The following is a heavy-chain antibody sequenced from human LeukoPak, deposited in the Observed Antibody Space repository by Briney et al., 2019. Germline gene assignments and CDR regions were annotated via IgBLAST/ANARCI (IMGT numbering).Heavy chain of an antibody. CDR2: IKQDGSEK. D-gene: IGHD6-19*01. J-gene: IGHJ4*02. V-gene: IGHV3-7*03. CDR1: EFTFSDYW. CDR3: ARVMAVAGIWYFDY. Sequence: GGSLRLSCAASEFTFSDYWMSWVRQAPGKGLEWVANIKQDGSEKYYVDSVKGRFTISRDNAKNSLYLQMNSLRAEDTDVYYCARVMAVAGIWYFDYWGQGTLVTVSS.